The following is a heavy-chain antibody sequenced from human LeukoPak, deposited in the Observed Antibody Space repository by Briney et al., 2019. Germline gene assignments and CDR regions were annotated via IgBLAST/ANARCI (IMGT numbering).Heavy chain of an antibody. CDR3: AREDSLRRLETLWYDY. J-gene: IGHJ4*02. Sequence: GASVKVSCKASGYTFTSYDINWVRQATGQGLEWMGWINPNSGNTGYAQKFQGRVTMTRNTSISTAYMELSSLRSEDTAVYYCAREDSLRRLETLWYDYWGQGTLVTVSS. V-gene: IGHV1-8*01. D-gene: IGHD3-16*01. CDR1: GYTFTSYD. CDR2: INPNSGNT.